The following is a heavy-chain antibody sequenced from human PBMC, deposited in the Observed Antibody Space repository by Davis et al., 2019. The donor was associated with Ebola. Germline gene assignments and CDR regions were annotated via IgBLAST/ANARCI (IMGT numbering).Heavy chain of an antibody. J-gene: IGHJ5*02. CDR1: GGSISSSNW. CDR2: IYHSGST. V-gene: IGHV4-4*02. D-gene: IGHD4-23*01. Sequence: GSLRLSCAVSGGSISSSNWWSWVRQPPGKGLEWIGEIYHSGSTNYNPSLKSRVTISVDTSKNQFSLKLSSVTAADTAVYYCARGMGYGGLDPWGQGTLVTVSS. CDR3: ARGMGYGGLDP.